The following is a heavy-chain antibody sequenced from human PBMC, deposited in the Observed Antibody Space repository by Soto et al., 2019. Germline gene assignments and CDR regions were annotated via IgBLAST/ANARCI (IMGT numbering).Heavy chain of an antibody. CDR3: AKDWGFIAATHDRSPLRY. J-gene: IGHJ4*02. CDR1: GGSISSGGYS. D-gene: IGHD6-13*01. Sequence: PSETLSLTCAVSGGSISSGGYSWSWIRQPPGKGLEWIGYIYHSGSTYYNPSLKSRVTISVDRSKNQFSLKLSSVTAADTAVYYCAKDWGFIAATHDRSPLRYWGQGTLVTVSS. V-gene: IGHV4-30-2*01. CDR2: IYHSGST.